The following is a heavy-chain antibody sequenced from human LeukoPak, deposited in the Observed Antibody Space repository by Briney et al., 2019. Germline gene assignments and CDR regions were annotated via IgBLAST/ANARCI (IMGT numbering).Heavy chain of an antibody. CDR1: GGSISSSSYY. J-gene: IGHJ4*02. CDR2: IYYSGST. CDR3: ARPNACGWYGY. D-gene: IGHD6-19*01. Sequence: KASETLSLTCTVSGGSISSSSYYWGWIRQPPGKGLEWIGSIYYSGSTYYNPSLKSRVTISVDTSKNQFSLKLGSVTAADTAVYYCARPNACGWYGYWGQGTLVTVSS. V-gene: IGHV4-39*01.